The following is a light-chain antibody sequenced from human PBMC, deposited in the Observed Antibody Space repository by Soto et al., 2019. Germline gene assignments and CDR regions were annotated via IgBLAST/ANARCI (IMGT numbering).Light chain of an antibody. CDR3: QVWDSSSDHPYV. Sequence: SYELTQPPSVSVAPGKTARITCGGKNIGSKNVHWYQPKPSQAPVPVIYYDSDRPPGIPWRFSGSNSGNTAPPTLSRGEAGDEADYYCQVWDSSSDHPYVFGPGTKVTAL. J-gene: IGLJ1*01. CDR1: NIGSKN. CDR2: YDS. V-gene: IGLV3-21*04.